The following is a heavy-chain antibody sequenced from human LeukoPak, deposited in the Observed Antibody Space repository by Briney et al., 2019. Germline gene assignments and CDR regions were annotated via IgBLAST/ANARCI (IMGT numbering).Heavy chain of an antibody. CDR3: ARLFGRGPGSGPDS. D-gene: IGHD2-15*01. CDR2: IHYSGST. J-gene: IGHJ5*01. CDR1: GGSIRSYY. Sequence: TSETLSLTCTVSGGSIRSYYWSWIRQPPGKGLEWIGYIHYSGSTNYNPSLKSRVTISADTSKNQIFLKVNSVTAADTAVYYCARLFGRGPGSGPDSWGQGTLVSVFS. V-gene: IGHV4-59*01.